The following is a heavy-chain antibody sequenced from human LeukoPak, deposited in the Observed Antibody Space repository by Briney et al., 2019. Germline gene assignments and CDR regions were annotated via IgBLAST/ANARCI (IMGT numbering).Heavy chain of an antibody. V-gene: IGHV4-4*09. CDR1: GGSISSYY. D-gene: IGHD2-2*02. CDR3: ARHVVVEGYCSSTSCYTGWFDP. J-gene: IGHJ5*02. Sequence: SETLSLTCTVSGGSISSYYWSWIRQPPGKGLEWIGYIYSSGSTNYNPSLKSRVAISVDTSKNQFSLKLSSVTAADTAVYYCARHVVVEGYCSSTSCYTGWFDPWGQGTLVTVSS. CDR2: IYSSGST.